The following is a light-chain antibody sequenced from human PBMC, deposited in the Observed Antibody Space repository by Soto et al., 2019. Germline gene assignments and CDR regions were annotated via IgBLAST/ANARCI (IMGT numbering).Light chain of an antibody. CDR3: QQYKNWPL. Sequence: EIVMTQSPATLYVSPGERATLSCRASQSLSSDLAWYQQKVGQAPRLLIYGASTRATGIPARYSGSGSGTEFNFTISSLQSEDFAVYYCQQYKNWPLFGQGTRLEIK. CDR1: QSLSSD. CDR2: GAS. V-gene: IGKV3-15*01. J-gene: IGKJ5*01.